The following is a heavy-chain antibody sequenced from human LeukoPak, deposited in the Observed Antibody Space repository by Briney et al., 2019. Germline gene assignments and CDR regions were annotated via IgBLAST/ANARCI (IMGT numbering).Heavy chain of an antibody. D-gene: IGHD4-17*01. CDR2: IKSDGSIT. J-gene: IGHJ4*02. CDR3: ARDPFYGDADLDS. V-gene: IGHV3-74*01. Sequence: SGGSLRLSCAASGFTFSNYWMHWVRQAPGKGLVWVSRIKSDGSITSYADSVKGRFTNSRDNAKNTLYLQMNSLRAEDTAMYYCARDPFYGDADLDSWGQGTLVTVSS. CDR1: GFTFSNYW.